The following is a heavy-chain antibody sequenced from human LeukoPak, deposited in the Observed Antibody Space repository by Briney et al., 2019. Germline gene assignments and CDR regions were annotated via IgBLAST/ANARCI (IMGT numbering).Heavy chain of an antibody. J-gene: IGHJ3*02. CDR1: GYTFTGYY. CDR3: ARDGRYCSIPGGCAFDI. D-gene: IGHD2-2*01. CDR2: INPNSGGT. Sequence: ASVKVSCKASGYTFTGYYMHWVRQAPGQGLEWMGWINPNSGGTNYAQKFQGRVTMTRDTSISTAYMELSRLRSDDTAVCYCARDGRYCSIPGGCAFDIWGQGTMVTVSS. V-gene: IGHV1-2*02.